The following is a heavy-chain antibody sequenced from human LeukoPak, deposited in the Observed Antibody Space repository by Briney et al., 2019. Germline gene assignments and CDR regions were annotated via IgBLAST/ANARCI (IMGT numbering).Heavy chain of an antibody. J-gene: IGHJ4*02. CDR3: ARAATYYYDSSGYGVDY. Sequence: GASVKVSCKASGGTFSSYAISWVRQAPGQGLEWMGGIIPIFGTANYAQKFQGRVTITADESTSTAYMELSSLRPEDTAVYYCARAATYYYDSSGYGVDYWGQGTLVTVSS. D-gene: IGHD3-22*01. V-gene: IGHV1-69*13. CDR2: IIPIFGTA. CDR1: GGTFSSYA.